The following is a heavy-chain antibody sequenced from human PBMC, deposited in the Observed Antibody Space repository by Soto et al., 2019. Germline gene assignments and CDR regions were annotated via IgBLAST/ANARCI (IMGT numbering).Heavy chain of an antibody. V-gene: IGHV3-74*01. CDR1: GFTFRNYY. Sequence: EVQLVESGGALVQPGGSLRLSCEASGFTFRNYYMHWVRQAQGKGLMWVARIDSNGRNSVYADSVKGRFTVSRDKAKNTLFLQMDSMTAEGTAVYYCLSDQYTLNYAGYWGQGTQVSVS. CDR2: IDSNGRNS. J-gene: IGHJ1*01. D-gene: IGHD2-2*01. CDR3: LSDQYTLNYAGY.